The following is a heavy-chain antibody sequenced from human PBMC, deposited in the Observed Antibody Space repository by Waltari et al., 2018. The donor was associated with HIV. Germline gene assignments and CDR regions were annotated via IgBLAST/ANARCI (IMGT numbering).Heavy chain of an antibody. CDR1: GFIFSNSA. CDR2: MRSMGDTT. D-gene: IGHD1-26*01. CDR3: AKDSMGAIDVEDYFDF. Sequence: EVQLLESGGGLVQPGGSLRLSCATSGFIFSNSAMSWVRQAPGKGLEGVWNMRSMGDTTNYADAVKGRFTTTRANSKDTLYLQMNSLRAEDTAVYYCAKDSMGAIDVEDYFDFWGQGTLVTVSS. J-gene: IGHJ4*02. V-gene: IGHV3-23*01.